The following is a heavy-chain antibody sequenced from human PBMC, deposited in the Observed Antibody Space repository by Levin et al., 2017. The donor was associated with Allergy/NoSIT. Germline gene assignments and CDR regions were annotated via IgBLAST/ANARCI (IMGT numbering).Heavy chain of an antibody. CDR3: VRVFSQWVGRQWFDP. CDR1: NGSISSGNDY. V-gene: IGHV4-30-4*01. Sequence: NPSETLSLTCTVSNGSISSGNDYWGWIRQPPGRGLEWIGHIYYSGNFYYNPSLKSRLTISVDTSNNKFSLKLTSVTAADTAVYYCVRVFSQWVGRQWFDPWGQGTQVTVSS. J-gene: IGHJ5*02. CDR2: IYYSGNF. D-gene: IGHD3-10*01.